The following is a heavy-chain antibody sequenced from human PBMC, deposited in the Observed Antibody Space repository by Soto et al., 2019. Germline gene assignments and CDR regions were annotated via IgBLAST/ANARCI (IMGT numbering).Heavy chain of an antibody. CDR2: ISSSSSYI. Sequence: GGSLRLSCAASVFTFSSDSMNWVRQAPGKGLEWVSSISSSSSYIYYADSVKGRFTISRDNAKNSLYLQMNSLRAEDTAVYYCARDPAGYSSGWYRSNWFDPWGQGTLVTVSS. V-gene: IGHV3-21*01. CDR3: ARDPAGYSSGWYRSNWFDP. CDR1: VFTFSSDS. J-gene: IGHJ5*02. D-gene: IGHD6-19*01.